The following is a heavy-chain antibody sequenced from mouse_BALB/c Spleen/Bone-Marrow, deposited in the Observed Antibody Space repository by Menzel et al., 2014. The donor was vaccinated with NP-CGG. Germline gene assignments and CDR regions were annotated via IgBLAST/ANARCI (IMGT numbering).Heavy chain of an antibody. V-gene: IGHV1S130*01. CDR3: ARHHRYAYYFDY. Sequence: VQLQQSGSVLVRPGASVKLSCKASGYTFTNSWIHWAKQRPGQGLEWIGEIHPNSGNTNFNEKFKVKATLTVDTSSSTAYVDLSSLTAEDSAVYYCARHHRYAYYFDYWGQGTTLTVYS. CDR1: GYTFTNSW. CDR2: IHPNSGNT. J-gene: IGHJ2*01. D-gene: IGHD2-14*01.